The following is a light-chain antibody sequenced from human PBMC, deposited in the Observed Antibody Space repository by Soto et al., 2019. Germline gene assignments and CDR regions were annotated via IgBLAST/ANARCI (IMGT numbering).Light chain of an antibody. Sequence: DRPMTQYPSTLSASVGDRVTITCRASQSISSWLAWYQQKPGKAPKLLISKASTLQSGVPPRFSGSGSGTEFTLIISGLQPDDFATYYCQQYESYPMTFGGGTKVEIK. CDR1: QSISSW. V-gene: IGKV1-5*03. J-gene: IGKJ4*01. CDR3: QQYESYPMT. CDR2: KAS.